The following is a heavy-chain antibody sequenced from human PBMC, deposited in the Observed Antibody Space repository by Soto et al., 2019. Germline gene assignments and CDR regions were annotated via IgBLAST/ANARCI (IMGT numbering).Heavy chain of an antibody. Sequence: PGGSLRLSCAASGFTFSSYGMHWVRQAPGKGLEWVAVIWYDGSNKYYADSVKGRFTISRDNSKNTLYLQMNSLRAEDTAVYYCARDQDSGYVYYGMDVCCQGPTGTVSS. CDR3: ARDQDSGYVYYGMDV. CDR1: GFTFSSYG. J-gene: IGHJ6*02. CDR2: IWYDGSNK. V-gene: IGHV3-33*01. D-gene: IGHD5-12*01.